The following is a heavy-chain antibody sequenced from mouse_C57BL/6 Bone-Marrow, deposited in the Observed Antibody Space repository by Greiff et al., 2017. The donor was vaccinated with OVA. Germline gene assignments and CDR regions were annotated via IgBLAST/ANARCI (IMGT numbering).Heavy chain of an antibody. CDR1: GFSLSTSGMG. V-gene: IGHV8-12*01. D-gene: IGHD1-1*01. CDR2: IYWDDDK. Sequence: VKLMESGPGILQSSQTLSLTCSFSGFSLSTSGMGVSWNRQPSGKGLEWLVHIYWDDDKRYNPFLKRRPTISKDTSRNQVFHMITSVDTADTATYYCTRRNYGPFDYWGQGTTRTVSS. CDR3: TRRNYGPFDY. J-gene: IGHJ2*01.